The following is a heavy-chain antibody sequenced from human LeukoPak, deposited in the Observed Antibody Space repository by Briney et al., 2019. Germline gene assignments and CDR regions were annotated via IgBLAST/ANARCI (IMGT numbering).Heavy chain of an antibody. CDR2: ISGSGGST. D-gene: IGHD3-22*01. J-gene: IGHJ4*02. CDR3: AKDPNYDSINPVFY. V-gene: IGHV3-23*01. Sequence: XAXXXGLEGVXSISGSGGSTYYADSVKGRFTISRDNSKNTLYLQMNSLRAEDTAVYYCAKDPNYDSINPVFYWGQGTLVTVSS.